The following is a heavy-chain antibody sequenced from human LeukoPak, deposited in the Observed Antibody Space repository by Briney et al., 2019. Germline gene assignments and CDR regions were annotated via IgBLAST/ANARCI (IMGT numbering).Heavy chain of an antibody. D-gene: IGHD6-19*01. CDR3: AKDIGIAVAGDGFDP. CDR1: GFTFDDYA. Sequence: GRSLRLSCAASGFTFDDYAMHWVRQAPGKGLEWVSGISWNSGSIGYADSVKGRFTISRDNAKNSLYLQMNRLRAEDTALYYCAKDIGIAVAGDGFDPWGQGTLVTVSS. CDR2: ISWNSGSI. V-gene: IGHV3-9*01. J-gene: IGHJ5*02.